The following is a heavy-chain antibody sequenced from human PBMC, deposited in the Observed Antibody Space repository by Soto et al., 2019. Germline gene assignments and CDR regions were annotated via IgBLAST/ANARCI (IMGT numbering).Heavy chain of an antibody. CDR3: AKDFDY. V-gene: IGHV3-30*18. CDR2: ISYDGSNK. CDR1: GFTFSSYG. Sequence: LRLSCAASGFTFSSYGMHWVRQAPGKGLEWVAVISYDGSNKYYADSVKGRFTISRDNSKNTLYLQMNSLRAEDTAVYYCAKDFDYWGQGTLVTVSS. J-gene: IGHJ4*02.